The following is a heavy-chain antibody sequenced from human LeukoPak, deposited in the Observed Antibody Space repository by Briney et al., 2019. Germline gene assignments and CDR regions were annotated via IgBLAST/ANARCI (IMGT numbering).Heavy chain of an antibody. V-gene: IGHV1-18*01. CDR1: GYTFTSYG. D-gene: IGHD3-3*01. Sequence: ASVKVSCRASGYTFTSYGISWVRQAPGQGLEWMGWISAYNGNTNYARKLQGRVTMTTDTSTSTAYMELRSLRSDDTAVYYCARDVYYDFWSGYSNDYYYGMDVWGQGTTVTVSS. J-gene: IGHJ6*02. CDR3: ARDVYYDFWSGYSNDYYYGMDV. CDR2: ISAYNGNT.